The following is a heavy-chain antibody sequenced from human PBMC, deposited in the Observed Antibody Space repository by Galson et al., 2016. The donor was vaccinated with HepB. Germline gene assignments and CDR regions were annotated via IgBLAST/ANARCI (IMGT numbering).Heavy chain of an antibody. D-gene: IGHD6-6*01. CDR2: ISSFSSYP. V-gene: IGHV3-11*06. CDR3: ATAGTGLAARKFDS. J-gene: IGHJ4*02. Sequence: SLRLSCAASGFTFSDYYMTWIRQAPGKGLECISYISSFSSYPNYADSVKGRFTISRDNAKNSLFLQMNSLRAEDTAVYYCATAGTGLAARKFDSWGQGTLVTVSS. CDR1: GFTFSDYY.